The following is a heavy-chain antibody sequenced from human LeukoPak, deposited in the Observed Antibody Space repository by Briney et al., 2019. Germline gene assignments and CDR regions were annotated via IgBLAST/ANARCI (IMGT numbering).Heavy chain of an antibody. CDR2: ISAYNGNT. CDR1: GYTFTSYG. D-gene: IGHD6-19*01. V-gene: IGHV1-18*01. CDR3: ARTGERQWLVGSYFDY. J-gene: IGHJ4*02. Sequence: LGASVTVSCTASGYTFTSYGISWVRQAPGQGLEWMGWISAYNGNTNYAQKLQGRVTMTTDTSTSTAYMELRSLRSDDTAVYYCARTGERQWLVGSYFDYWGQGTLVTVSS.